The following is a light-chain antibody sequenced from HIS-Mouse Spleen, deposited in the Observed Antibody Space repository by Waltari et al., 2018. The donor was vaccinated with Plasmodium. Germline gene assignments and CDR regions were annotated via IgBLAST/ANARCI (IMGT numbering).Light chain of an antibody. CDR2: EDS. CDR1: ALPKKY. CDR3: YSTDSSGNHRV. Sequence: SYELTQPPSVSVSPGQTARNTCSGDALPKKYAYWYQQKSGQAPVLVIYEDSNRPSGIPERFSGSSSGTMATLTISGAQVEDEADYYCYSTDSSGNHRVFGGGTKLTVL. J-gene: IGLJ3*02. V-gene: IGLV3-10*01.